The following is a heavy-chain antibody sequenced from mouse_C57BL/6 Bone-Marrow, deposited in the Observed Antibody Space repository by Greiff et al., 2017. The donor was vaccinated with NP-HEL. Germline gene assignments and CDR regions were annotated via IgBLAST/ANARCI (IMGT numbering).Heavy chain of an antibody. CDR2: INPSNGGT. CDR1: GYTFTSYW. Sequence: QVQLKQPGTELVKPGASVKLSCKASGYTFTSYWMHWVKQRPGQGLEWIGNINPSNGGTNYNEKFKSKATLTVDKSSSTAYMQLSSLTSEYSAVYYCARSDTTVVRAMDYWGQGTSVTVSS. J-gene: IGHJ4*01. CDR3: ARSDTTVVRAMDY. V-gene: IGHV1-53*01. D-gene: IGHD1-1*01.